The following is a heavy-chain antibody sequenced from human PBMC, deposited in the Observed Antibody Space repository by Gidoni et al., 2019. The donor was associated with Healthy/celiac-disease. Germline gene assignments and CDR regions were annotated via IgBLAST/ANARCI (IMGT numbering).Heavy chain of an antibody. CDR1: GGSVSSYSPA. J-gene: IGHJ6*02. D-gene: IGHD2-15*01. CDR2: TYCRSKGYK. V-gene: IGHV6-1*01. CDR3: ASILRYCSGGSCYNWYGMDV. Sequence: QVQPPQSGPGLAKPSQTLTLRCAISGGSVSSYSPAWHWNRQPPPRDLEWLGRTYCRSKGYKDYAVSVKSRITINPDTSKSQFSLQLNSVTPEDTAVYYCASILRYCSGGSCYNWYGMDVWGQGTTVTVSS.